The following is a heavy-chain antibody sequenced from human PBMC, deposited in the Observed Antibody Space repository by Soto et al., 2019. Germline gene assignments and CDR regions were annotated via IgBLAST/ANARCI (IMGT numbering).Heavy chain of an antibody. CDR3: ARGVSAEWCFCDL. CDR1: GDSISSGDYY. J-gene: IGHJ2*01. V-gene: IGHV4-30-4*01. CDR2: IYYSGGT. D-gene: IGHD3-3*01. Sequence: QVQLQESGPGLVKPSQTLSLTCTVSGDSISSGDYYWSWIRQPPGKGLEWIGYIYYSGGTYYKPSLKSRVTISEGTSKHQFSLKLSSVSAADTAVYYCARGVSAEWCFCDLWGRGTLVTVSS.